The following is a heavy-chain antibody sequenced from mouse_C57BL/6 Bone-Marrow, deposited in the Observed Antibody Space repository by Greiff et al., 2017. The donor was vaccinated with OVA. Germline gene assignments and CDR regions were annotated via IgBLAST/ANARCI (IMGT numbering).Heavy chain of an antibody. D-gene: IGHD1-1*01. J-gene: IGHJ4*01. Sequence: VQRVESGPGLVQPSQSLSITCTVSGFSLTSYGVHWVRQSPGKGLEWLGVIWSGGSTDYNAAFISRLSISKDNSKSQVFFKMNSLQADDTSIYYCASYYYGSPYYAMDYWGQGTSVTVSS. CDR1: GFSLTSYG. CDR3: ASYYYGSPYYAMDY. V-gene: IGHV2-2*01. CDR2: IWSGGST.